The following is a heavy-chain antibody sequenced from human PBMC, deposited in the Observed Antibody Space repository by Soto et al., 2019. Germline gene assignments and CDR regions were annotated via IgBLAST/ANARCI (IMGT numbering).Heavy chain of an antibody. V-gene: IGHV3-11*01. CDR2: ITGSGSTL. CDR1: GFTFSDYD. J-gene: IGHJ6*03. CDR3: ARTHYYYHYMDV. Sequence: QVQLVASGGGLVKPGGSLRLSCAASGFTFSDYDMSWIRQAPGKGLEWVSCITGSGSTLYYADSVKGRFTSSRDNAKDSLFLQMNSLRVADTAVYYCARTHYYYHYMDVWGKWTTVTVSS.